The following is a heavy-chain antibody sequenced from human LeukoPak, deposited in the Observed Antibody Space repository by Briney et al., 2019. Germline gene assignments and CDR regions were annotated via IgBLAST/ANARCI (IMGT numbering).Heavy chain of an antibody. Sequence: ASVKVSCKASGYTFSSNYMHWVRQAPGQGLEWMGIINPSGGSTNYAQKFQGRVTMTRDTSISTAYMELSRLRSDDTAVYYCARAASTGTTGPSWFDPWGQGTLVTVSS. D-gene: IGHD1-1*01. CDR3: ARAASTGTTGPSWFDP. CDR2: INPSGGST. V-gene: IGHV1-46*01. CDR1: GYTFSSNY. J-gene: IGHJ5*02.